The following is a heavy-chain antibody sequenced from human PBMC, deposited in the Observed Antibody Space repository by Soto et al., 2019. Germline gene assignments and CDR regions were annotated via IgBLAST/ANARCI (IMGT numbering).Heavy chain of an antibody. CDR1: GDSISSSFW. D-gene: IGHD4-17*01. Sequence: SETLSLTCAVSGDSISSSFWWSWVRQPPGKGLEWIGEIYHTESTVYNPSLKSRVAISVDKSKNQFSLNLDSVTAADTAVYYCARYDFGTFDYWGRGILVTVSS. CDR2: IYHTEST. V-gene: IGHV4-4*02. CDR3: ARYDFGTFDY. J-gene: IGHJ4*02.